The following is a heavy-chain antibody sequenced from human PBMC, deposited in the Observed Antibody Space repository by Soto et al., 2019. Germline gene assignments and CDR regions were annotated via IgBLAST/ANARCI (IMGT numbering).Heavy chain of an antibody. CDR3: ARVERGTATTVVDAFDI. CDR1: GGFVSSGNYY. Sequence: QEQLQQWGAGLLKPSETLSLTCAVYGGFVSSGNYYWSWIRQPPGKGLEWIGEMSHSGGTHFNPSLKSRVAISVDTAKKQLSLKMSSVTAADTALYYCARVERGTATTVVDAFDIWGPGTMVTVSS. CDR2: MSHSGGT. V-gene: IGHV4-34*01. J-gene: IGHJ3*02. D-gene: IGHD1-1*01.